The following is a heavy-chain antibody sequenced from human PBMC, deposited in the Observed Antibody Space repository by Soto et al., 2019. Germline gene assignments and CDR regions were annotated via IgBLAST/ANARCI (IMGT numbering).Heavy chain of an antibody. Sequence: EARLLESGGGLVQPGGSLRLSCAASGFTFSTYAMSWVRQAPGKGLEWVSAISYSGGSTYYADSVRGRFTISRDNSKNTLYLQMNSLRAEDTAVYYCAKEVKTYSHDYGDVAFDIWGQGTMLTVSS. CDR3: AKEVKTYSHDYGDVAFDI. V-gene: IGHV3-23*01. D-gene: IGHD4-17*01. J-gene: IGHJ3*02. CDR1: GFTFSTYA. CDR2: ISYSGGST.